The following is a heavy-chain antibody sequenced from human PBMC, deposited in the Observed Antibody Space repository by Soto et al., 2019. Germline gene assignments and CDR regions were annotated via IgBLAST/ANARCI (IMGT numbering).Heavy chain of an antibody. CDR3: ARDSLTRYYDILTGYYKDNWFDP. D-gene: IGHD3-9*01. Sequence: SLKGYCKAAGYAFTSYGISWLRQAPGQGLEWMGWISAYNGNTNYAQKLQGRVTMTTDTSTSTAYMELRSLRSDDTAVYYCARDSLTRYYDILTGYYKDNWFDPWGQGPLVTVSS. CDR2: ISAYNGNT. CDR1: GYAFTSYG. V-gene: IGHV1-18*01. J-gene: IGHJ5*02.